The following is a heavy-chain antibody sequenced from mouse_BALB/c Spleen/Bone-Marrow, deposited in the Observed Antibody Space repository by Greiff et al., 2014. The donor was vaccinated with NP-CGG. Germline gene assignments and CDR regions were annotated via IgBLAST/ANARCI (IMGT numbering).Heavy chain of an antibody. D-gene: IGHD2-14*01. Sequence: VQLQQSGSVLVRPGASVKLSCKASGYTFTSSWMHWAKQRPGQGLEWIGDIHPNGGNTNYNEKFRGKATLTVDTSSNTAYVDLSSLTSEVSAVYYCARSYRFWYFDVWGAGTTVTVSS. CDR3: ARSYRFWYFDV. J-gene: IGHJ1*01. V-gene: IGHV1S130*01. CDR2: IHPNGGNT. CDR1: GYTFTSSW.